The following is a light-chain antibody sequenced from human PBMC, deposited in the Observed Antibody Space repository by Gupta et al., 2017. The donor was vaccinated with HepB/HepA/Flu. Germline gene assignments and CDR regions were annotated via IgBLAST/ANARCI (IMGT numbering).Light chain of an antibody. CDR1: RSVLYPSNNINH. J-gene: IGKJ4*01. CDR3: QQFYSIPVT. CDR2: WAS. Sequence: DILLTQSPDPLPLSLGGRATTNCKSSRSVLYPSNNINHLAWYQQKSGQPPKLLIYWASTRESGVPDRFSGSGSGTDFTLTISSLQAEDVAVYFCQQFYSIPVTFGGGTKVEIK. V-gene: IGKV4-1*01.